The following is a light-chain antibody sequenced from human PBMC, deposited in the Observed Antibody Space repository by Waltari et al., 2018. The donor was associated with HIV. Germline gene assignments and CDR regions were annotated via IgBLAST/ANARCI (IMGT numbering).Light chain of an antibody. CDR1: RSNIGVNA. CDR3: AAWDDSLNVVV. Sequence: QSVLTQPPSVSEGPGQEVIISCSGRRSNIGVNAVNWYQHLPGKPPKLLVFSSDVLASGVSERFSGSRSGNSASLAITGLQSDDEGLYYCAAWDDSLNVVVFGGGTKLSVL. J-gene: IGLJ2*01. CDR2: SSD. V-gene: IGLV1-36*01.